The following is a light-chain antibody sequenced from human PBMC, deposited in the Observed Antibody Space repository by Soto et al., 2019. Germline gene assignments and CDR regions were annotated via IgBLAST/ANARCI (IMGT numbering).Light chain of an antibody. CDR2: AAS. Sequence: IQLTQKTSSLSASVGDRVTITCRASHGISSYLAWYQQKPGKAPKXVIYAASTLQSGVPSRFSAILYGTVGNINLGSLQAEDGPTHGFQQLNLYLRTFGQGTKVDI. J-gene: IGKJ1*01. CDR1: HGISSY. V-gene: IGKV1-9*01. CDR3: QQLNLYLRT.